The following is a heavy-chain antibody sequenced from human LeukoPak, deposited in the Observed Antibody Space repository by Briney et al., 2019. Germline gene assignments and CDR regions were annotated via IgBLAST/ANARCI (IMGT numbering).Heavy chain of an antibody. J-gene: IGHJ5*02. CDR2: IYTSGST. Sequence: SQTLSLTCTVSGGSISSGDYYWSWIRQPPGKGLEWIGRIYTSGSTNYNPSLKSRVTISVDTSKNQFSLKLSSVTAADTAVYYCARERRAGYYGSGRNWFDPWGQGTLVTVSS. D-gene: IGHD3-10*01. CDR3: ARERRAGYYGSGRNWFDP. V-gene: IGHV4-61*02. CDR1: GGSISSGDYY.